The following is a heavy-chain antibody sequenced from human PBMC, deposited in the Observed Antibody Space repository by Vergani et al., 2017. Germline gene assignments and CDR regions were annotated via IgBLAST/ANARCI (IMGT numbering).Heavy chain of an antibody. V-gene: IGHV5-10-1*01. D-gene: IGHD2-21*02. CDR1: GYSLTSDW. CDR3: SSKMQEEVVTAISWHYGMDV. J-gene: IGHJ6*02. CDR2: IDPSDSYT. Sequence: EVQLVQSGAEVKKPGESLRISCKGAGYSLTSDWISWVRQMPGKGMEWMGRIDPSDSYTNYSPSFQGHVTISADKSVSTAYLQWSSLKASDTAMYYCSSKMQEEVVTAISWHYGMDVWGQGTKVTVSS.